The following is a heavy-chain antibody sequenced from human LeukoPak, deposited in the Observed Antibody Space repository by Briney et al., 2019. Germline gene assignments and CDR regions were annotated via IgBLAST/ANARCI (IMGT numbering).Heavy chain of an antibody. V-gene: IGHV5-51*01. CDR1: GYIFTSYW. CDR2: IYPGDSDT. Sequence: GESLKISCKGSGYIFTSYWIGWVRQMPGKGLEWMGIIYPGDSDTRYSPSFQGQVTISADKSISTAYLQWSSLKASDTAMYYCARSASGYRYYYGMDVWGQGTTVTVSS. CDR3: ARSASGYRYYYGMDV. J-gene: IGHJ6*02. D-gene: IGHD3-22*01.